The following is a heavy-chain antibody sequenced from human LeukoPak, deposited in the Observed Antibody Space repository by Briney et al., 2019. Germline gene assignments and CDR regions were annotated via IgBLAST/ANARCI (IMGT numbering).Heavy chain of an antibody. J-gene: IGHJ6*04. V-gene: IGHV3-48*04. CDR3: AELGITMIGGV. CDR2: ISSSGSTI. D-gene: IGHD3-10*02. Sequence: PGGSLRLSCGASGFTFSSYWMNWVRQAPGKGLEWVSYISSSGSTIYYADSVKGRFTISRDNAKNSLYLQMNSLRAEDTAVYYCAELGITMIGGVWGKGTTVTISS. CDR1: GFTFSSYW.